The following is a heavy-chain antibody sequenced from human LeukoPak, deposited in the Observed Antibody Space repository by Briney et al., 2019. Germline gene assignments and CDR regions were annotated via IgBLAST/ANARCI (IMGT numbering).Heavy chain of an antibody. V-gene: IGHV4-31*03. CDR3: ARSSSTSSLSVWFDP. J-gene: IGHJ5*02. CDR2: IYYSGST. D-gene: IGHD2-2*01. CDR1: GGSISSGGYY. Sequence: SETPSLTCTVSGGSISSGGYYWSWIRQHPGKGLEWIGYIYYSGSTYYNPSLKSRVTISVDTSKNQFSLKLSSVTAADTAVYYCARSSSTSSLSVWFDPWGQGTLVTVSS.